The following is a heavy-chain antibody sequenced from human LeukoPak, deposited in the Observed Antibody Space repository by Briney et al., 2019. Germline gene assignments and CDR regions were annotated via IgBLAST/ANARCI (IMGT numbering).Heavy chain of an antibody. CDR2: ISWNSGSI. CDR1: GFTFDDYA. D-gene: IGHD3-22*01. CDR3: AKHVVGVGFDY. V-gene: IGHV3-9*01. Sequence: PGGSLRLSCAASGFTFDDYAMHWVRQAPGKGLEWVSGISWNSGSIGYADSVKGRFTISRDNAKNSLYLQMNSLRAEDTAVYYCAKHVVGVGFDYWGQGTLVTVSS. J-gene: IGHJ4*02.